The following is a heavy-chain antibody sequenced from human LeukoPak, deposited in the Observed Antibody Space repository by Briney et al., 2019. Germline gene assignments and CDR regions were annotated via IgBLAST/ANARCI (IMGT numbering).Heavy chain of an antibody. V-gene: IGHV3-7*01. Sequence: GGSLRLSCVASGFNFSNYWMIWVRQAPGKGLEWVANIKQDGSDKYYLDSVKGRFTISRDNAKNSLYLQMNNLRAEDTAVYFCARGFAYYWGQGSLVTVSS. CDR2: IKQDGSDK. CDR1: GFNFSNYW. J-gene: IGHJ4*02. CDR3: ARGFAYY.